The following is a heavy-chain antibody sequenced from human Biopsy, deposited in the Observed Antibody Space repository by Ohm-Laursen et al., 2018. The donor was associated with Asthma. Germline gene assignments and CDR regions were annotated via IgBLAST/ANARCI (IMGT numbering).Heavy chain of an antibody. J-gene: IGHJ6*02. CDR1: GFSFSNFA. V-gene: IGHV3-30*01. CDR3: ASYEVVTAILPMDV. CDR2: ISKDASTQ. Sequence: SLRLSCAASGFSFSNFAIHWVRQAPGKGLEWVGVISKDASTQDYADSVKGRFTMARDNSKNTLDLQMNSLRAEDTAVYYCASYEVVTAILPMDVWGQGTTVTVSS. D-gene: IGHD2-21*02.